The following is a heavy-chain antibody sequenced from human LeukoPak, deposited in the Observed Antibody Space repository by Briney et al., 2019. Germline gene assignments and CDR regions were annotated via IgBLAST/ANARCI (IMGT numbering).Heavy chain of an antibody. V-gene: IGHV3-15*01. CDR3: TTVKKIGYMDV. D-gene: IGHD2-21*01. J-gene: IGHJ6*03. CDR2: IKSKTDGGTT. CDR1: GFTFSSYS. Sequence: GGSLRLSCAASGFTFSSYSMNWVRQAPGKGLEWVGRIKSKTDGGTTDYAAPVKGRFTISRDDSKNTLYLQMNSLKTEDTAVYYCTTVKKIGYMDVWGKGTTVTVSS.